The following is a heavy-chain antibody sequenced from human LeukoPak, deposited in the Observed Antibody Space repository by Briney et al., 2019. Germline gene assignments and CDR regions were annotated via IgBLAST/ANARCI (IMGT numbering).Heavy chain of an antibody. V-gene: IGHV3-23*01. D-gene: IGHD3-3*01. CDR2: ISESGSGT. CDR1: GFTLNTCA. Sequence: PGGSLRLSCEASGFTLNTCAMSWVRQPPGKWLEWVSAISESGSGTYYADSVKGRFTISRDNSKNTLYLQMNSLRVDDTALYYCAKGVFGVNRAFDYWGQGTLVTVSS. CDR3: AKGVFGVNRAFDY. J-gene: IGHJ4*02.